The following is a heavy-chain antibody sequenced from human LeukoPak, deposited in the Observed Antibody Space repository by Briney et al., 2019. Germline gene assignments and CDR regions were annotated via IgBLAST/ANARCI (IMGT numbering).Heavy chain of an antibody. CDR3: ARVMPEVAFDI. CDR1: GFTFDDYG. Sequence: GGSLRLSCAASGFTFDDYGMSWVRQAPGKGLDWVSGINWNGGSTGYADSVEGRFTISRDNAKNSLYLQMNSLRAEDTALYYCARVMPEVAFDIWGQGTMVTVSS. D-gene: IGHD2-2*01. V-gene: IGHV3-20*04. CDR2: INWNGGST. J-gene: IGHJ3*02.